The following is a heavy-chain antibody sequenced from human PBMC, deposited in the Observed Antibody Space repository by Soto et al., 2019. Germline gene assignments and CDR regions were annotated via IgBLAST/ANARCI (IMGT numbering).Heavy chain of an antibody. Sequence: QVQLVQSGAEVKKPGSSVKVSCKASGGTFSSYAISWVRQAPGQGLEWMGGVIPIFGTANYAQKFPGRVTITADKSTSTAYMELSSLRSEDTAVYYCASLESSGGGQPRDYWGQGTLVTVSS. D-gene: IGHD3-3*01. V-gene: IGHV1-69*06. CDR3: ASLESSGGGQPRDY. J-gene: IGHJ4*02. CDR2: VIPIFGTA. CDR1: GGTFSSYA.